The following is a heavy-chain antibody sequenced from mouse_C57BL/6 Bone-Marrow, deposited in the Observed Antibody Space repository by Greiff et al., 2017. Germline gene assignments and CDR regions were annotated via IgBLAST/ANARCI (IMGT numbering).Heavy chain of an antibody. Sequence: VQLQQSGPELVTPGASVKISCKASGYSFTGYFMNWVQQSHGKSLEWIGRINPYNGDTFYNQKFAGKATLTGDNSSSTAHMVLLSLTSEDVAVYYCAGGFDGYYVWCAYWGQRTLVTVS. CDR3: AGGFDGYYVWCAY. CDR1: GYSFTGYF. J-gene: IGHJ3*01. D-gene: IGHD2-3*01. CDR2: INPYNGDT. V-gene: IGHV1-37*01.